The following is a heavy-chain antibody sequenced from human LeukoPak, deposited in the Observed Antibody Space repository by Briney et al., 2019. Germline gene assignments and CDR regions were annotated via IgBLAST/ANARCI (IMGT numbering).Heavy chain of an antibody. Sequence: GGSQRLSCAASGFTFTDDYMSWIRQAPGKGLEWVSYITNSGTTIYYADSVKGRFTISRDNAKNSLYLQMNSLRAEDTAVYYCARDGHYDILTGYFQDWGQGTLVTVSS. J-gene: IGHJ1*01. CDR2: ITNSGTTI. CDR1: GFTFTDDY. CDR3: ARDGHYDILTGYFQD. V-gene: IGHV3-11*01. D-gene: IGHD3-9*01.